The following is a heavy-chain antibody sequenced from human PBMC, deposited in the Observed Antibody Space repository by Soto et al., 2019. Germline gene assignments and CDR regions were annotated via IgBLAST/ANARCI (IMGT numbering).Heavy chain of an antibody. CDR2: IHYSGST. CDR3: ARHSISSGWRDNWFDP. J-gene: IGHJ5*02. CDR1: GGSISTYY. V-gene: IGHV4-59*08. D-gene: IGHD6-19*01. Sequence: QVQLQESGPGLVKPSETLSLTCTVSGGSISTYYWSWIRQPPGKVLEWIGYIHYSGSTNYNASLKSRGSMSVDTSKNQFSLKLSSVTAADTAVYYCARHSISSGWRDNWFDPWGQGTLVTVSS.